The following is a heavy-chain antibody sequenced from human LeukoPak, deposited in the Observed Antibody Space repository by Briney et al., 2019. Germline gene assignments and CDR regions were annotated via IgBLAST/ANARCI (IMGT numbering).Heavy chain of an antibody. CDR3: ARQNGAGYYYYFDS. J-gene: IGHJ4*02. Sequence: GGSLRLSCAASGFTFSSYSMNWVRQAPGKGLKWVSYISSSSGSIYYADSVKGRFTISRDNAKNSLFLQMTSLRAEDAAVYYCARQNGAGYYYYFDSWGQGTQVTVSS. CDR2: ISSSSGSI. V-gene: IGHV3-48*01. CDR1: GFTFSSYS. D-gene: IGHD3-22*01.